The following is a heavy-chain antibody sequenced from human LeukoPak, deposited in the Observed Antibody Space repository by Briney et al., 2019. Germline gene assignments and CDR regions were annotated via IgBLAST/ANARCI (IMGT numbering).Heavy chain of an antibody. J-gene: IGHJ6*03. CDR2: ISSTSSYI. V-gene: IGHV3-21*01. D-gene: IGHD3-16*01. CDR1: GLTFSTYT. Sequence: GGSLRLSCAASGLTFSTYTMNWVRQAPGKGLEWVSSISSTSSYIYYADSVKGRFTISRDNAKNSLYLQMNNLKAEDTAAYYCARDFASSRGGNLYSYMDVWGKGTTVTVPS. CDR3: ARDFASSRGGNLYSYMDV.